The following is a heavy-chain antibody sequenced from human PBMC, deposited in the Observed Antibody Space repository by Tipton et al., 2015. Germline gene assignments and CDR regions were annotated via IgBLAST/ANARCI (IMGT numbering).Heavy chain of an antibody. Sequence: TLSLTCSVSGDSISSSNWWSWVRQPPGKGLEWIGEIHHGGSTNYNPSLKSRVTMSVDTSKNQFSLHLSSVTAADTAVYYCARATGTTAPFRAYGMDVWGPGTAVTVSS. CDR3: ARATGTTAPFRAYGMDV. CDR1: GDSISSSNW. J-gene: IGHJ6*02. D-gene: IGHD1-1*01. CDR2: IHHGGST. V-gene: IGHV4-4*02.